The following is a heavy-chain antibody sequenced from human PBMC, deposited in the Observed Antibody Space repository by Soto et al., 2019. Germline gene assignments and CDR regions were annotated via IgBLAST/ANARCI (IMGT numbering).Heavy chain of an antibody. D-gene: IGHD4-17*01. CDR3: ARAYGDYVFDF. J-gene: IGHJ4*02. V-gene: IGHV4-34*01. CDR1: SVAFSGYY. Sequence: SETLSHTCAVYSVAFSGYYWSWIRQHPGKGLEWIGEIKHRGITNYNPSLKSRVTISVDTSKNQFSLKLSSVTAADTSVYYCARAYGDYVFDFWGQGTLVT. CDR2: IKHRGIT.